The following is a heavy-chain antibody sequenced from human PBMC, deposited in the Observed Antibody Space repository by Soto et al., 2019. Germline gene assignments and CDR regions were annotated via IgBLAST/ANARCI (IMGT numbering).Heavy chain of an antibody. D-gene: IGHD4-4*01. CDR1: GGSISRTSYY. CDR2: RYYSGTT. Sequence: SETMSVTCSASGGSISRTSYYRAWIRHPPGKGLEWIGNRYYSGTTYYNPSLKSRLTMSVDPSKNQFSLNLSSVTAADTAVYYCARLGKDFSNSYYFGMNVWGRGTTVSVSS. J-gene: IGHJ6*02. CDR3: ARLGKDFSNSYYFGMNV. V-gene: IGHV4-39*01.